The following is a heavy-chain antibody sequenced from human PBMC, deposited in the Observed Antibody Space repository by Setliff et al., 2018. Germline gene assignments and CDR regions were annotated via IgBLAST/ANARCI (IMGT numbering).Heavy chain of an antibody. V-gene: IGHV4-34*01. Sequence: PSETLSLTCAVYGDSFSDYYWSWIRQPPGKGLEWIEEINHRGSTNYSPSLRSRVTMSVDRSKNQFSLNLSSVTAADTAVYYCARDNRARHYMDVWGKGTTVTV. D-gene: IGHD3-10*01. CDR2: INHRGST. CDR3: ARDNRARHYMDV. CDR1: GDSFSDYY. J-gene: IGHJ6*03.